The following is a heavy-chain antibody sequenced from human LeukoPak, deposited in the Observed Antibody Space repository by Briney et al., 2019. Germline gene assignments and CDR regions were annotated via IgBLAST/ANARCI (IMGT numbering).Heavy chain of an antibody. D-gene: IGHD6-13*01. V-gene: IGHV3-30*18. J-gene: IGHJ4*02. Sequence: PGGSLRLSCAASGFTISSYGMHWVRQAPGKGLEWVAVISYDGSNKYYADSVKGRFTISRDNSKNTLYLQMNSLRAEDTAVYYCAKDSSSWYGALDYWGQGTLVTVSS. CDR1: GFTISSYG. CDR3: AKDSSSWYGALDY. CDR2: ISYDGSNK.